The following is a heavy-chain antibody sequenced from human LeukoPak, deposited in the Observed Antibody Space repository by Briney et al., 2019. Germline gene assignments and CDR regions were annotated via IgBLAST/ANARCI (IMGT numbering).Heavy chain of an antibody. CDR1: GFTFSSYS. D-gene: IGHD3-10*01. CDR2: ISSSSGYI. CDR3: TRDRACGSYYYGMDV. J-gene: IGHJ6*02. Sequence: GGSLRLSCAASGFTFSSYSLNWVRQAPGKGLQWVSSISSSSGYIYYADSVKGRFTISRDNAKNSLYLQMNSLRAEDTAVYYCTRDRACGSYYYGMDVWGQGTTVTVSS. V-gene: IGHV3-21*01.